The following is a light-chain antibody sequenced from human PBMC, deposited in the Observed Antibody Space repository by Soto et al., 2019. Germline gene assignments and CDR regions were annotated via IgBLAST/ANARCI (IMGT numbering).Light chain of an antibody. CDR2: EVS. J-gene: IGLJ1*01. CDR3: SSYTSSSTRV. V-gene: IGLV2-14*01. CDR1: SIDVGGYNY. Sequence: QSVLTQPASVSGSPGQSITISCTGTSIDVGGYNYVSWYQQHPGKAPKLMIYEVSNRPSGVSNRFSGSKSGNTAPLTISGLQAEDEADYYCSSYTSSSTRVFGTGTKLTVL.